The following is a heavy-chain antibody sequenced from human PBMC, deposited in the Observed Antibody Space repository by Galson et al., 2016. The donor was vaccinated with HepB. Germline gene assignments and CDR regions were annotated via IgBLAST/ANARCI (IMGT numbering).Heavy chain of an antibody. J-gene: IGHJ5*02. V-gene: IGHV3-23*01. CDR2: IGGGADT. D-gene: IGHD3-10*01. CDR3: AKHREYYYGSGNFNWFDP. Sequence: LRLSCAASGFTFSSYAMSWVCQAPGKGLKWVSSIGGGADTYYADSVKGRFIISRDNSKNTLYLQMNSLRAEDTAIYYCAKHREYYYGSGNFNWFDPWGQGTLVTVSS. CDR1: GFTFSSYA.